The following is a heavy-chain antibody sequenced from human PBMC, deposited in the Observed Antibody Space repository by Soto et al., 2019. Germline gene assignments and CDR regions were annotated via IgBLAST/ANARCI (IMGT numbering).Heavy chain of an antibody. CDR2: IRRSGDYT. V-gene: IGHV3-21*01. J-gene: IGHJ6*02. CDR1: GFSFSTYS. D-gene: IGHD1-1*01. Sequence: EVQLVESGGGLVMPGGSLRLSCIASGFSFSTYSMNWVRQAPGKGLEWVSSIRRSGDYTYYADSLKGRFTISRDNAKNSLSLQMISLRAEDTAVYYCARSTSLGGKDVWGQGTTVTVSS. CDR3: ARSTSLGGKDV.